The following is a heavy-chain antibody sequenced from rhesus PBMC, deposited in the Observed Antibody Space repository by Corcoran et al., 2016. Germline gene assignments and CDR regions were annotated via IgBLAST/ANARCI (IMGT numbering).Heavy chain of an antibody. J-gene: IGHJ5-2*02. CDR1: GFTFRSSA. D-gene: IGHD3-22*01. CDR3: VRDLFMVDV. V-gene: IGHV3-118*01. CDR2: IRSKSNNYET. Sequence: EVQLVESGGGLVQPGGSLRLSCTASGFTFRSSAMHWVRQASGKGLDWVGRIRSKSNNYETGYAASVKGRFTISRDDSKNTAYLQMNSLKTEDTAVYYCVRDLFMVDVWGRGVLVTVSS.